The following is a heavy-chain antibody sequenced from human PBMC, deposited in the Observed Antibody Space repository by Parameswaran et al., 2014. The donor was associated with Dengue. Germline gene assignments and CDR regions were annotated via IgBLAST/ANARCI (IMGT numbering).Heavy chain of an antibody. CDR3: ACKGITIFGVVIKENYYYYYGMDV. J-gene: IGHJ6*02. Sequence: RLVRQALTRLEWMGGIIPIFGTANYAQKFQGRVTITADESTSTAYMELSSLRSEDTAVYYCACKGITIFGVVIKENYYYYYGMDVWGQGTRSPSP. D-gene: IGHD3-3*01. CDR2: IIPIFGTA. V-gene: IGHV1-69*01.